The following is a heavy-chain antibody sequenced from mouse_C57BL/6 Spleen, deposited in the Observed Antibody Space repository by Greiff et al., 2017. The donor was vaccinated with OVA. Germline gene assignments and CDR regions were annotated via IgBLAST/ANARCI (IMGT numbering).Heavy chain of an antibody. CDR1: GYTFTSYW. J-gene: IGHJ2*01. Sequence: QVQLQQPGAELVMPGASVKLSCKASGYTFTSYWMHWVKQRPGQGLEWIGEIDPADSNTNYTQKLKGKFILTVDKSSSTAYMQLSSLTSEDSAVYYCAREGVRYYWDNRGHDTTLTDSS. CDR3: AREGVRYYWDN. D-gene: IGHD1-1*01. CDR2: IDPADSNT. V-gene: IGHV1-69*01.